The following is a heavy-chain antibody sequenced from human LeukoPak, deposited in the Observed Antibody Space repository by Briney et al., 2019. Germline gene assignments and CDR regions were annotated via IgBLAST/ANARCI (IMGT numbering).Heavy chain of an antibody. CDR3: ARASDILTGFDY. CDR1: GFTFSSYA. J-gene: IGHJ4*02. Sequence: GGPLRLSCAASGFTFSSYAMSWVRQAPGKGLEWVSAIGTAGDTYYPGSVKGRFTISRENAKNSLYLQMNSLRAGDTAVYYCARASDILTGFDYWGQGTLVTVSS. CDR2: IGTAGDT. V-gene: IGHV3-13*01. D-gene: IGHD3-9*01.